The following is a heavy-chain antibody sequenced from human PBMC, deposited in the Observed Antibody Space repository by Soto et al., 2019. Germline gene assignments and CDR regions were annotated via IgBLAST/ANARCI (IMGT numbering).Heavy chain of an antibody. J-gene: IGHJ4*02. CDR2: VKSDESTT. D-gene: IGHD2-21*02. CDR3: VCFECGRTAVVTAMEANGY. V-gene: IGHV3-74*02. Sequence: VQLVESGGGVVQPGRSLRLSCAASGFTFSSYWMHWVRQGPGKGLVWVSRVKSDESTTSYADSVKGRFTISRDNAKNTLYLQMSSLRVEDTALYYCVCFECGRTAVVTAMEANGYWGQGTLVTVSS. CDR1: GFTFSSYW.